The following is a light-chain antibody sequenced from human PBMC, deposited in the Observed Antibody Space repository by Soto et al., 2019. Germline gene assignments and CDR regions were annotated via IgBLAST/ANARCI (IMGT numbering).Light chain of an antibody. V-gene: IGLV2-23*02. CDR3: CSYAGSSTS. CDR1: SSDVGSHNL. J-gene: IGLJ2*01. CDR2: EVS. Sequence: QSALTQPASVSGSPGQSITISCTGTSSDVGSHNLVSWYQQHPGKAPKLMIYEVSKRPSGVSNRFSGSKSGNTASLTISGLQAEDEADYYCCSYAGSSTSFGGGTKLTVL.